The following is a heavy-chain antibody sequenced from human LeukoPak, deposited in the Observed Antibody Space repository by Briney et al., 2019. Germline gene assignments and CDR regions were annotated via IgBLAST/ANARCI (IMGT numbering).Heavy chain of an antibody. J-gene: IGHJ4*02. Sequence: GGSLRLSCAASGFTFTNYVMHWVRQATGKGLEWVSAIGIRGDTYYPGSVKGRFTISRENAKNSLYLQMNSLRAEDTAVYYCARGGIPVSGIDEIDYWGQGTLVTVSS. CDR3: ARGGIPVSGIDEIDY. V-gene: IGHV3-13*01. CDR1: GFTFTNYV. CDR2: IGIRGDT. D-gene: IGHD6-19*01.